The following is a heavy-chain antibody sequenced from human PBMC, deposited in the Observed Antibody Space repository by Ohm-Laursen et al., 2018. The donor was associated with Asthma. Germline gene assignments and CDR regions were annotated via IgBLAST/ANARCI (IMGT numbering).Heavy chain of an antibody. CDR2: ISYDGSNK. Sequence: SLRLSCAASGFTFNSYGIHWVRQAPGKGLEWVAVISYDGSNKYYADSVKGRFTISRDNSKNTLYLQMNSLRAEDTAVYYCARISSGWGFDYWGQGTLVTVSS. D-gene: IGHD6-19*01. J-gene: IGHJ4*02. V-gene: IGHV3-30*03. CDR3: ARISSGWGFDY. CDR1: GFTFNSYG.